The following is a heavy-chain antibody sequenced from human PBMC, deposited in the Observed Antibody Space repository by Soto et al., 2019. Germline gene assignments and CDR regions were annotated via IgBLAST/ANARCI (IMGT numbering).Heavy chain of an antibody. CDR3: ARWSGHADA. CDR2: LSGGGANT. CDR1: GFSFSTYS. J-gene: IGHJ4*02. D-gene: IGHD2-15*01. Sequence: GGSLRLSCVASGFSFSTYSMAWVRQAAGKGPQWVSGLSGGGANTFYIDSVRGRFTISVDNSKNTVYLQMDSLRADDTAVYYCARWSGHADAWGQGTRVTVSS. V-gene: IGHV3-23*01.